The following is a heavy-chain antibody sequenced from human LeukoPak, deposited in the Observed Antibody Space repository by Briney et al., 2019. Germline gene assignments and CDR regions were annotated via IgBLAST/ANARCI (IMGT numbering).Heavy chain of an antibody. D-gene: IGHD3-10*01. CDR2: IYPGDSDT. CDR1: GYSFTSYW. CDR3: ARHGFTMVRGVIPHDAFDI. J-gene: IGHJ3*02. Sequence: GESLKISCKGSGYSFTSYWIGWVRQMPGKGLEWMGIIYPGDSDTRYSPSFQGQVTISADKSISTAYLQWSSLKASDTAMYYCARHGFTMVRGVIPHDAFDIWGQGTMVTVSS. V-gene: IGHV5-51*01.